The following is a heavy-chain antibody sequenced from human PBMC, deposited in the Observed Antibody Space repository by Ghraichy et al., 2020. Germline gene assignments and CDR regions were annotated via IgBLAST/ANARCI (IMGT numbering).Heavy chain of an antibody. D-gene: IGHD5-24*01. Sequence: SETLSLTCAVYGGSFSGYYWSWIRQPPGKGLEWIGEINHSGSTNYNPSLKSRVTISVDTSKNQFSLKLSSVTAADTAVYYCARVFSGDGYNLGEGGSYWGQGTLVTVSS. J-gene: IGHJ4*02. V-gene: IGHV4-34*01. CDR2: INHSGST. CDR1: GGSFSGYY. CDR3: ARVFSGDGYNLGEGGSY.